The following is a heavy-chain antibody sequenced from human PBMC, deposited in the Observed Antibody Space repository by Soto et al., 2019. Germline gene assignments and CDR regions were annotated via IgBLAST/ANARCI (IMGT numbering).Heavy chain of an antibody. Sequence: SETLSLTCTVSNGSVSSGSYYWSWIRQPPGKGLECIGYIYNSGSTNYNPSLKSRVTISVDRSKNQFSLKLSSVTAADTAVYYCARVRSKGWFDPWGQGTLVTVSS. J-gene: IGHJ5*02. CDR3: ARVRSKGWFDP. CDR2: IYNSGST. CDR1: NGSVSSGSYY. D-gene: IGHD4-4*01. V-gene: IGHV4-61*01.